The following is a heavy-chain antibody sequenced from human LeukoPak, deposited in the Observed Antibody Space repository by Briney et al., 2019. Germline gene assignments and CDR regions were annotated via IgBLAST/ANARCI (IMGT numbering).Heavy chain of an antibody. CDR2: IRSKAYGGAV. CDR1: GFTFGDCG. Sequence: PGRSLRLSCTASGFTFGDCGMSWFRQAPGKGLEWVGFIRSKAYGGAVEYAASVKGRFTISRDDSKSIAYLLMNSLKTEDTAVYYCSRAPYYDFWCDYWGQGTLVTVSS. CDR3: SRAPYYDFWCDY. D-gene: IGHD3-3*01. V-gene: IGHV3-49*03. J-gene: IGHJ4*02.